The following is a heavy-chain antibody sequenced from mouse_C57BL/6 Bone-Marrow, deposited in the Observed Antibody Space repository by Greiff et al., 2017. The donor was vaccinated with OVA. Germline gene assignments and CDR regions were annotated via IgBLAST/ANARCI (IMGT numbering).Heavy chain of an antibody. V-gene: IGHV2-4*01. CDR1: GFSLTSYG. CDR3: AKNNWVYYYAMDY. Sequence: VMLVESGPGLVQPSQSLSITCTVSGFSLTSYGVHWVRQPPGKGLEWLGVIWSGGSTDYNAAFISRLSISKDNSKSQVFFKMNSLQADDTAIYYCAKNNWVYYYAMDYWGQGTSVTVSS. J-gene: IGHJ4*01. D-gene: IGHD4-1*02. CDR2: IWSGGST.